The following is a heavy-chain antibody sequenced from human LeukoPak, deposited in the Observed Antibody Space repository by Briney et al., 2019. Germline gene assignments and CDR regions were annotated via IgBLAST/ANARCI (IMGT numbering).Heavy chain of an antibody. CDR2: IREDGSEK. Sequence: PGGSLRLSCTASGFTFSSCWMSWVRQAPGRGQEWVANIREDGSEKYYVDSVKGRFTISRDNAKNSLYLQMNSLRAEDTAVYYCARVVSDDFWSGYYTGPYFDYWGQGTLVTVS. J-gene: IGHJ4*02. CDR1: GFTFSSCW. CDR3: ARVVSDDFWSGYYTGPYFDY. V-gene: IGHV3-7*01. D-gene: IGHD3-3*01.